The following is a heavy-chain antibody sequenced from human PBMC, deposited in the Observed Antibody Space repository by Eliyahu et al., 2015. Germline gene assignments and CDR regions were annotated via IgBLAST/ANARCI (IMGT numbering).Heavy chain of an antibody. CDR1: GXRFTNXW. CDR3: ARRGVGTSSAYYYGLDV. Sequence: EVQLAQSGAEVKKPGESLRISCQAXGXRFTNXWIAWVRQMPGKGLEWVGVIYPGDSDTRYSPSFQGQVTISADKSISTAYLQWHTLKASDTAIYYCARRGVGTSSAYYYGLDVWGKGTTVTVSS. J-gene: IGHJ6*04. D-gene: IGHD3-10*01. V-gene: IGHV5-51*01. CDR2: IYPGDSDT.